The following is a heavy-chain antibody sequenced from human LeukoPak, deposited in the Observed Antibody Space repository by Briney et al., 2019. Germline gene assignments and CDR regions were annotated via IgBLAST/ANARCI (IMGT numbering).Heavy chain of an antibody. V-gene: IGHV4-59*08. CDR1: GGSISSYY. D-gene: IGHD4-23*01. CDR3: ARGDDYGGNPGDY. J-gene: IGHJ4*02. CDR2: IYYSGST. Sequence: SETLSLTCTVSGGSISSYYWSWIRQPPGKGLEWIGYIYYSGSTNYNPSLKSRVTISVDTSKNQFSLKLSSVTAADTAVYYCARGDDYGGNPGDYWGQGTLVTVSS.